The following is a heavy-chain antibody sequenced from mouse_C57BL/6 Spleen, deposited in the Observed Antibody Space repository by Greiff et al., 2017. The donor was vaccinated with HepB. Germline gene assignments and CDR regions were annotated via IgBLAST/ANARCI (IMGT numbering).Heavy chain of an antibody. CDR2: IYPGNSDT. D-gene: IGHD1-1*01. CDR3: TIYGSSPGSYFDY. CDR1: GYTFTSYW. V-gene: IGHV1-5*01. J-gene: IGHJ2*01. Sequence: VQLKESGTVLARPGASVKMSCKTSGYTFTSYWMHWVKQRPGQGLEWIGAIYPGNSDTSYNQKFKGKAKLTAVTSASTAYMELSSLTNEDSAVYYGTIYGSSPGSYFDYWGQGTTLTVSS.